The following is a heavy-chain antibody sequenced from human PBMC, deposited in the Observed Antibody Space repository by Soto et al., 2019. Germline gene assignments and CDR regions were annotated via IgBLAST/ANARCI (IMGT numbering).Heavy chain of an antibody. CDR3: ARFSGSYTRGLDY. Sequence: ESGGGLVQPGGSLRLSCAASGFTFSDHYMDWVRQAPGKGLEWVGRSRNKANSYSTEYAASVKGRFTISRDESKNSLYLQMNSLKTEETDVYYCARFSGSYTRGLDYWGQGPLVTVSS. V-gene: IGHV3-72*01. D-gene: IGHD1-26*01. CDR1: GFTFSDHY. CDR2: SRNKANSYST. J-gene: IGHJ4*02.